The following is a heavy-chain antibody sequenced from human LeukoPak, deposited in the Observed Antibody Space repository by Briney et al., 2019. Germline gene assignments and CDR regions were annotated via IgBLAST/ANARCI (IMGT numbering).Heavy chain of an antibody. V-gene: IGHV3-74*01. CDR1: GFTFSSYW. CDR3: ARGLPRNPGYYYYYMDV. CDR2: INTDGSST. D-gene: IGHD4-11*01. Sequence: GGSLRLSCAASGFTFSSYWMHWVRQAPGKGLVWVSRINTDGSSTSYADSVKGRFTISRDNAKNTLYLQMNSLRAEDTAVYYCARGLPRNPGYYYYYMDVWGKGTTVTVSS. J-gene: IGHJ6*03.